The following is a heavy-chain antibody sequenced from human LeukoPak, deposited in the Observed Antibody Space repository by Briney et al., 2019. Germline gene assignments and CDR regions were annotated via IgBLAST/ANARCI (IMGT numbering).Heavy chain of an antibody. D-gene: IGHD6-19*01. CDR2: IYYSGST. CDR1: GGSMSSYY. V-gene: IGHV4-59*01. CDR3: ARPLYSSGWYALDY. J-gene: IGHJ4*02. Sequence: PSETLSLTCTVSGGSMSSYYWSWLRQPPGKGLEWIGYIYYSGSTNYNPSLKSRVTISVATSKNQFSLKLSSVTAADTAVYYCARPLYSSGWYALDYWGQGTLVTVSS.